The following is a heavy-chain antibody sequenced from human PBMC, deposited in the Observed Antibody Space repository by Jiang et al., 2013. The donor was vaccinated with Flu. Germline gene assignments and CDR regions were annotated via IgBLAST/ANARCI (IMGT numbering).Heavy chain of an antibody. CDR3: AKDRIGHDGSGSSPYYFDY. CDR1: GFTFDDYA. Sequence: VQLVESGGGLVQPGRSLRLSCAASGFTFDDYAMHWVRQAPGKGLEWVSGISWNSGSIGYADSVKGRFTISRDNAKNSLYLQMNSLRAEDTALYYCAKDRIGHDGSGSSPYYFDYWGQGTLVTVSS. CDR2: ISWNSGSI. J-gene: IGHJ4*02. D-gene: IGHD3-10*01. V-gene: IGHV3-9*01.